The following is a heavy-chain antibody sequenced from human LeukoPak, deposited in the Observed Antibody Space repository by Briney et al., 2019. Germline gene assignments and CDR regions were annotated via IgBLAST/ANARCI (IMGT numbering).Heavy chain of an antibody. CDR1: GFTFSTYW. D-gene: IGHD3-22*01. CDR2: ISTDGSNT. V-gene: IGHV3-74*01. CDR3: ARGSPYGSSGFLDY. J-gene: IGHJ4*02. Sequence: GGSLRLSCAASGFTFSTYWMHWVRQAPGKGLVWVSRISTDGSNTIYADSVKGRFTISRDNAKNTLYLQMNSLRAEDTAVYYCARGSPYGSSGFLDYWGQGTLVTVSS.